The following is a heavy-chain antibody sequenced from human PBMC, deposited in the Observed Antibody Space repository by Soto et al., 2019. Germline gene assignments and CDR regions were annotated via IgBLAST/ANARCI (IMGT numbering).Heavy chain of an antibody. Sequence: EVQMVESGGGVVQPGGSLRLSCAASGFSLSDYWMSWVRQAPGKGLEWVGNINEDGSEENYVDSVKGRFTISRDNARNSLYLQMNSLRVEDTAVYYCCHTWVGGQGTLVTVSS. J-gene: IGHJ4*02. V-gene: IGHV3-7*01. CDR3: CHTWV. CDR2: INEDGSEE. CDR1: GFSLSDYW. D-gene: IGHD1-26*01.